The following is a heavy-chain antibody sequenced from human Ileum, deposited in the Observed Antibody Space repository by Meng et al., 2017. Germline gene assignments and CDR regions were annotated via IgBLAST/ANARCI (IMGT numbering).Heavy chain of an antibody. CDR1: GFTFSKTW. Sequence: VEVGESGGALAKPGGSLRRSCVASGFTFSKTWMHWFRQAPGKGLVWVSRISPDGSSSNNADSVKGRFTVSRDNSKNTLFLQMNSLRAEDTAMYYCSRNMMALGQGTLVTVSS. CDR3: SRNMMA. D-gene: IGHD3-16*01. J-gene: IGHJ5*02. CDR2: ISPDGSSS. V-gene: IGHV3-74*01.